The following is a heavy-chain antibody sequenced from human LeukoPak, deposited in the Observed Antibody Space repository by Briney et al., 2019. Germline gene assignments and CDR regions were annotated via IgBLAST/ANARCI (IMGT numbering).Heavy chain of an antibody. CDR3: ASTYCGGDCYSNYYYYMDV. CDR2: ISAGGGST. V-gene: IGHV3-23*01. D-gene: IGHD2-21*02. J-gene: IGHJ6*03. CDR1: GFTFSSYG. Sequence: GGSLRLSCAASGFTFSSYGMSWVRQAPGKGLEWVSAISAGGGSTYYADSVKGRFTISRDNSKNTLYLQMNSLRAEDTAVYYCASTYCGGDCYSNYYYYMDVWGKGTTVTVSS.